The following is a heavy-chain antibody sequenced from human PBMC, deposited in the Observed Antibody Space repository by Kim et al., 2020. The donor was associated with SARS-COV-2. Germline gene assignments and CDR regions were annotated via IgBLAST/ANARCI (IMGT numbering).Heavy chain of an antibody. V-gene: IGHV4-59*01. J-gene: IGHJ4*02. Sequence: SETLSLTCTVSGGSISSYYWSWIRQPPGKGLEWIGYIYYSGRTIYNPSLKSRVTMSVDMSKNQFSLRLSSVTAADTAVYYCASTYYYDSSGYYPYSWGQGTLVTVSS. D-gene: IGHD3-22*01. CDR1: GGSISSYY. CDR2: IYYSGRT. CDR3: ASTYYYDSSGYYPYS.